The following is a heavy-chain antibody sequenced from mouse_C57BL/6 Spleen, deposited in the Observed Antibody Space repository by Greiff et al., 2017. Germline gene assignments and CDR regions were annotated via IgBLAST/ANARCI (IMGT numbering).Heavy chain of an antibody. CDR1: GYTFTDYY. J-gene: IGHJ4*01. D-gene: IGHD5-1-1*01. V-gene: IGHV1-26*01. Sequence: VQLQQSGPELVKPGASVKMSCKASGYTFTDYYMNWVKQSPGQSLEWIGEIHPYDSGPSYNQKFKGKATLTVDKSSSTAYMELSSLTSEDSAVYYCAIVYTSYYYAMDYWGQGTSVTVSS. CDR2: IHPYDSGP. CDR3: AIVYTSYYYAMDY.